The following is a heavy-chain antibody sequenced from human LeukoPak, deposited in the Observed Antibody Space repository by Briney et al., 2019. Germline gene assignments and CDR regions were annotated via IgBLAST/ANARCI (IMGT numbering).Heavy chain of an antibody. Sequence: GASVKVSCKASGGTFSSYAISWVRQAPGQGLEWMGRIIPIFGTANYAQKFQGRVTITTDESTSTAYMELSSLRSEDTAVYYCARQKARYSYGLFFDYWGQGTLVTVSS. D-gene: IGHD5-18*01. CDR1: GGTFSSYA. V-gene: IGHV1-69*05. CDR3: ARQKARYSYGLFFDY. J-gene: IGHJ4*02. CDR2: IIPIFGTA.